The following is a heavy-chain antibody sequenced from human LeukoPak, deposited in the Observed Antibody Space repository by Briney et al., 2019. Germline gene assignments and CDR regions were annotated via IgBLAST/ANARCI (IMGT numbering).Heavy chain of an antibody. V-gene: IGHV3-74*01. J-gene: IGHJ4*02. CDR1: GFTFSTYW. Sequence: GGSLRLSCAASGFTFSTYWMHWVRQVPGKGLVWVSRINSDESRTNYADSVKGRFTVSRDNAKNTLYLHMNSLRAEDTAVYYCTANFNYWGQGTLVTVSS. CDR2: INSDESRT. CDR3: TANFNY.